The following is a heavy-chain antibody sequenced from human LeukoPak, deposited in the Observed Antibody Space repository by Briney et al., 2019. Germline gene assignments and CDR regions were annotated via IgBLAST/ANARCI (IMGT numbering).Heavy chain of an antibody. D-gene: IGHD2-8*01. CDR1: GFTFNNYW. CDR3: ARVGRTLIGSSQWGWSFVL. Sequence: GGSLRLSCAASGFTFNNYWMSWVRQAPGKGLEWVANIGEDGGEKHYVDSARGRFTISRDNTKNSLYLQMDSLSGEDTAVYYCARVGRTLIGSSQWGWSFVLWGRGTLVVVSS. J-gene: IGHJ2*01. CDR2: IGEDGGEK. V-gene: IGHV3-7*03.